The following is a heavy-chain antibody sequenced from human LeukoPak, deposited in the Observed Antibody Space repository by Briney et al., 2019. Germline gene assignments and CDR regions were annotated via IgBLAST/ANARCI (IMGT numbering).Heavy chain of an antibody. V-gene: IGHV4-59*01. CDR3: ARHNPLGYCRSTSCYPLLDY. D-gene: IGHD2-2*01. Sequence: SETLSLTCIVSGGSISNYYWSWIRQPPGKGLEWIGYIYDSGSTNYNPSLKSRVTISVDTSKNQVSLKLSSVTAADTAVYYCARHNPLGYCRSTSCYPLLDYWGQGTLVAVSS. CDR1: GGSISNYY. J-gene: IGHJ4*02. CDR2: IYDSGST.